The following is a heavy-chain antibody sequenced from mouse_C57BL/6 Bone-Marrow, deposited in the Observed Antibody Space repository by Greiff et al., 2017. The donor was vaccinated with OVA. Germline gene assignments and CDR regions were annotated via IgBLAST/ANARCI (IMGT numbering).Heavy chain of an antibody. V-gene: IGHV1-55*01. D-gene: IGHD2-5*01. Sequence: QVQLQQPGAELVKPGASVKMSCKASGYTFTSYWITWVKQRPGQGLEWIGDIYPGSGSTNYNEKFKSKATLTVDTSSSTAYMQLSRLTSEDSAVYYCAREGVYYSNYNWDFDVWGTGTTVTVSS. CDR1: GYTFTSYW. J-gene: IGHJ1*03. CDR2: IYPGSGST. CDR3: AREGVYYSNYNWDFDV.